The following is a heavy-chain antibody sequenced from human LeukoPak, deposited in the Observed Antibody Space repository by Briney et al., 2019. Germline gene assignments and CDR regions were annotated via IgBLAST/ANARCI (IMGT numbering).Heavy chain of an antibody. J-gene: IGHJ4*02. CDR3: ARVQDPNCSSTSCRIYYFDY. D-gene: IGHD2-2*01. Sequence: SETLSLTCTVSGGSISSSSYYWSWIRQPPGKGLEWIGEINHSGSTNYNPSLKSRVTISVDTSKNQFSLKLSSVTAADTAVYYCARVQDPNCSSTSCRIYYFDYWGQGTLVTVSS. V-gene: IGHV4-39*07. CDR2: INHSGST. CDR1: GGSISSSSYY.